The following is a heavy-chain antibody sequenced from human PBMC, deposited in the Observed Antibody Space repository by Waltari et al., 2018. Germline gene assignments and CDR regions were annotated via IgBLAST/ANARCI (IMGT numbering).Heavy chain of an antibody. V-gene: IGHV4-34*02. D-gene: IGHD3-3*01. CDR1: GGSLSGYH. J-gene: IGHJ6*03. CDR3: ARVFGYYYYYMDV. Sequence: QVQLQQWGAGLLKPSETLSLTCDVSGGSLSGYHWTWIRQPPGKGLEWIGEINDSGRTPYNPSLESRVTVARDTANNQFSLRVRSVTAADTAVYYCARVFGYYYYYMDVWGKGTTVTISS. CDR2: INDSGRT.